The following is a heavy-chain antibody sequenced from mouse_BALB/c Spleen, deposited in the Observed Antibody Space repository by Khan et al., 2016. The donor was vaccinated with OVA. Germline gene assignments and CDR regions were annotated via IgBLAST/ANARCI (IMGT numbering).Heavy chain of an antibody. D-gene: IGHD2-1*01. V-gene: IGHV5-17*02. CDR3: ARSGGNFHWYFDV. J-gene: IGHJ1*01. CDR1: GFTFSSFG. Sequence: EVELVESGGGLVQPGGSRKLSCAASGFTFSSFGIHWVHQAPKKGLEWVAYITSGSSTIYYVDTVQGRFTISRDIPKNTLFLQMTSLRSEDTAMYYCARSGGNFHWYFDVWGAGTSVTVSS. CDR2: ITSGSSTI.